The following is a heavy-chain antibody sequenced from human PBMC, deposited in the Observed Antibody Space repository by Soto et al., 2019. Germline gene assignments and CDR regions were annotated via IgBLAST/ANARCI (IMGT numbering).Heavy chain of an antibody. CDR2: IKPANGNT. D-gene: IGHD3-16*02. CDR1: GYTFTAYA. V-gene: IGHV1-3*01. J-gene: IGHJ4*02. CDR3: TRSAISPYGGLIGPFDY. Sequence: QVQLAQSGAEGRKPGASVRVSCEATGYTFTAYAMHLVRQAPGQSLEWMGWIKPANGNTKYSQKFQGRLIITSDTSANTMYMELSSLTSEDTAMYYCTRSAISPYGGLIGPFDYWGQGNLVTVSS.